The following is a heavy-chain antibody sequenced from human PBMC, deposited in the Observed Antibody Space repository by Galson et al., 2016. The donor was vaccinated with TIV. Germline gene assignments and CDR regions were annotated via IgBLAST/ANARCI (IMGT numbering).Heavy chain of an antibody. CDR2: INPNGDDT. CDR3: ARGFNYGVDFYYGMDV. D-gene: IGHD5-18*01. J-gene: IGHJ6*02. V-gene: IGHV1-2*02. CDR1: GYPFTAYY. Sequence: SVKVSCKASGYPFTAYYIHWVRQAPGQGPEWMGWINPNGDDTNYAQRFQGRVSMTRDTSISTAYMELSRLRSDDTAVFFCARGFNYGVDFYYGMDVWGQGTTVTVSS.